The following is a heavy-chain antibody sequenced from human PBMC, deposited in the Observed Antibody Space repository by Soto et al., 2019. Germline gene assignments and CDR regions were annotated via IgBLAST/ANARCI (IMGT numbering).Heavy chain of an antibody. D-gene: IGHD1-26*01. CDR1: GFIFSDHY. J-gene: IGHJ6*02. Sequence: EVQLVESGGGLVQPGGSLRLSCAASGFIFSDHYMDWVRQAPGKGLEWVGRTRDKTNSYTTEYAASVKGRFTVSIDESGNSLYLQMNSLKTEDSAVYYCVRVVMSYSGRSQRHYRMDAWGQGTTVTVSS. CDR3: VRVVMSYSGRSQRHYRMDA. V-gene: IGHV3-72*01. CDR2: TRDKTNSYTT.